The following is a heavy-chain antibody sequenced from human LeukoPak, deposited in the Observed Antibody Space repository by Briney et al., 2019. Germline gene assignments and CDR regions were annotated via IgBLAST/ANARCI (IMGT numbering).Heavy chain of an antibody. CDR2: ISSSSSYV. CDR3: ASEWVVAATGFDY. CDR1: GFTFSSYS. J-gene: IGHJ4*02. Sequence: GGSLRLSCAASGFTFSSYSMNWVRQAPGKGLEWVSSISSSSSYVYYADSVKGRFTISRDNAKNSLYLQMNSLRAEDTAVYYCASEWVVAATGFDYWGQGTLVTVSS. D-gene: IGHD2-15*01. V-gene: IGHV3-21*01.